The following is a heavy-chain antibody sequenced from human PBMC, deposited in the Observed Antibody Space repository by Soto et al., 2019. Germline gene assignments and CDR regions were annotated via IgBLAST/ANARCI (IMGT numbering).Heavy chain of an antibody. CDR3: ARDIVVVPAATDYYGMYV. Sequence: ASVKVSCKASGYTFTGYYMHWVRQAPGQGLEWMGWINPNSGGTNYAQKFQGWVTMTRDTSISTAYMELSRLRSDDTAVYYCARDIVVVPAATDYYGMYVWGQGTTVTVSS. CDR2: INPNSGGT. CDR1: GYTFTGYY. V-gene: IGHV1-2*04. D-gene: IGHD2-2*01. J-gene: IGHJ6*02.